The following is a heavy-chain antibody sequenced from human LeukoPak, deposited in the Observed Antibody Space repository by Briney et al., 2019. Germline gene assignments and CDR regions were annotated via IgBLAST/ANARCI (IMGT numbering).Heavy chain of an antibody. D-gene: IGHD3-16*02. CDR3: ARGGESLRLGELSPFAAFDI. CDR1: GGSISSGGYY. CDR2: IYYSGST. J-gene: IGHJ3*02. V-gene: IGHV4-31*03. Sequence: KASETLSLTCTVSGGSISSGGYYWRWIRQHPGKVREWIGYIYYSGSTYYNPSLKSRVTMSVDTSKNQFSLKLSSVTAADTAVYYCARGGESLRLGELSPFAAFDIWGQGTMVTVSS.